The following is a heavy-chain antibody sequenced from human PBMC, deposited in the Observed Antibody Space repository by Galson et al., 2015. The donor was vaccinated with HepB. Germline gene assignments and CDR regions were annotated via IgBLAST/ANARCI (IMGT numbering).Heavy chain of an antibody. V-gene: IGHV5-51*01. CDR2: IYPGDSDT. D-gene: IGHD3-10*01. CDR3: ARRYYYGSGSYYNVGSYYFDY. Sequence: QSGAEVKKPGESLKISCKGSGYSFTSYWIGWVRQMPGKGLEWMGIIYPGDSDTRYSPSFQGQVTISADKSISTAYLQWSILKASDTAMYYCARRYYYGSGSYYNVGSYYFDYWGQGTLVTVSS. J-gene: IGHJ4*02. CDR1: GYSFTSYW.